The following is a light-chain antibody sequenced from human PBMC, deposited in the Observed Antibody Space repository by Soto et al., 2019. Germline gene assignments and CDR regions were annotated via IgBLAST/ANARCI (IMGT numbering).Light chain of an antibody. V-gene: IGLV2-14*01. J-gene: IGLJ1*01. CDR2: EVT. CDR3: TSYTTTSTYV. Sequence: LTQPASVSGSPGQSITISCTGTSSDVGGYDYVSWYQQHPGKAPKFMIYEVTNRPSGVSHRFSGSKSGNTASLTISGLQAEDEADYYCTSYTTTSTYVFGTGTKVTVL. CDR1: SSDVGGYDY.